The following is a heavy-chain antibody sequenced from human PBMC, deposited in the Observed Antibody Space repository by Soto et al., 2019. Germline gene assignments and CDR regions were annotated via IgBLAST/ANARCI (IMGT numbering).Heavy chain of an antibody. V-gene: IGHV4-61*01. J-gene: IGHJ4*02. CDR3: ARGHYYDSSGYAH. Sequence: TSETLSLTCTVSGGSVSSGSYYWSWIRQPPGKGLEWIGYIYYSGSTNYNPSLKSRVTISVDTSKNQFSLKLSSVTAADTAVYYCARGHYYDSSGYAHWGQGTLVTVSS. CDR1: GGSVSSGSYY. CDR2: IYYSGST. D-gene: IGHD3-22*01.